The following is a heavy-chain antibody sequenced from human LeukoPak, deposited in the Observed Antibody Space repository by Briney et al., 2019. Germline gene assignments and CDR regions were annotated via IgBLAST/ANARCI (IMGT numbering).Heavy chain of an antibody. CDR2: TSSTAGYT. J-gene: IGHJ4*02. CDR3: ARERKTGSAYHFDY. CDR1: GFTFSDYY. D-gene: IGHD6-19*01. V-gene: IGHV3-11*06. Sequence: GGSLRLSCAAFGFTFSDYYMSWIRQAPGKGLEWISHTSSTAGYTNYADSVKGRFTISRDNTKNSLYLQLNSLRAEGTAVYYCARERKTGSAYHFDYWGQGTPVTVSS.